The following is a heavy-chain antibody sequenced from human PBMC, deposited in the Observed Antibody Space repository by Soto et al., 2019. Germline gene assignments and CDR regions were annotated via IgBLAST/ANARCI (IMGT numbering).Heavy chain of an antibody. V-gene: IGHV2-26*01. CDR2: NFSNDEK. Sequence: QVTLKESGPVLVKPTETLTLTCTVSGFSLSNARMSGSWIRQPPGKALEWLAHNFSNDEKSYSTSLNSRLTTSKDTSKSQVVLTMTNMDPVDTATYYCARLKRITFFGVVSNAFDIWGQGTMVTVSS. D-gene: IGHD3-3*01. CDR3: ARLKRITFFGVVSNAFDI. J-gene: IGHJ3*02. CDR1: GFSLSNARMS.